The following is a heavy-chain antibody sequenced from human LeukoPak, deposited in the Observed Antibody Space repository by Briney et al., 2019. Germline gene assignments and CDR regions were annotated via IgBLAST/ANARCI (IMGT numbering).Heavy chain of an antibody. CDR1: GGSFSGYY. V-gene: IGHV4-34*01. D-gene: IGHD5/OR15-5a*01. Sequence: SETLSLTCAVYGGSFSGYYWSWIRQPPGKGLEWIGEINHSGSTNYNPSLKSRVTISVDTSKNQFSLKLSSVTAADTAVYYCATSSNWFDPRGQGTLVTVSS. CDR3: ATSSNWFDP. J-gene: IGHJ5*02. CDR2: INHSGST.